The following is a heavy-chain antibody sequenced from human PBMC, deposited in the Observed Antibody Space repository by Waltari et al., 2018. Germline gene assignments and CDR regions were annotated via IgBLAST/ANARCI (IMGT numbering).Heavy chain of an antibody. D-gene: IGHD2-21*01. CDR1: GYSISSGYY. Sequence: QVQLQESGPGLVKPSETLSLTCAVSGYSISSGYYWGWIRQPPGKGLEWIGSIYQSASTYYNPSLKSRVTISVDTSKNQFSLKLSSVTAADTAVYYCARQLPPAYCGGDCYPYYFDYWGQGTLVTVSS. V-gene: IGHV4-38-2*01. CDR2: IYQSAST. J-gene: IGHJ4*02. CDR3: ARQLPPAYCGGDCYPYYFDY.